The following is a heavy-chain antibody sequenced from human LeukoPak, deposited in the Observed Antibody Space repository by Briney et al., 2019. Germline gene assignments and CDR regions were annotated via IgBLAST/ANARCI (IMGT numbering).Heavy chain of an antibody. CDR2: ISSSGGDT. Sequence: GGSLRVSCAASGFTFSIYATSWVRQAPGKGLEWVSTISSSGGDTFYADSVKGRFTISRDNSKNTLYLQVNSLRAEDTTIYYSAKVRRTTVPSDYWGPGTLVTVSS. V-gene: IGHV3-23*01. D-gene: IGHD4-17*01. J-gene: IGHJ4*02. CDR1: GFTFSIYA. CDR3: AKVRRTTVPSDY.